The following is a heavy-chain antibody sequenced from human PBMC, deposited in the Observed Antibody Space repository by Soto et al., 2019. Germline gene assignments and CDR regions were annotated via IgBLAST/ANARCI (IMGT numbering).Heavy chain of an antibody. Sequence: SETLSLTCAVYGGSFSGYYCTWIRQPPGKGLEWIGEINHSGSTNYNPSLKSRVTISVDTSKNQFSLKLSSVTAADTAVYYCASTSARGYCSGGSCYPPFPGFDYWGQGTLVTVS. D-gene: IGHD2-15*01. CDR2: INHSGST. V-gene: IGHV4-34*01. J-gene: IGHJ4*02. CDR1: GGSFSGYY. CDR3: ASTSARGYCSGGSCYPPFPGFDY.